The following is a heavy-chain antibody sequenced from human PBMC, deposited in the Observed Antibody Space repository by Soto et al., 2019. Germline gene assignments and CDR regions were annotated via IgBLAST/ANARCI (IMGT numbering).Heavy chain of an antibody. CDR3: TTDRPSRLREPRV. CDR1: GLTFSDAY. CDR2: IKTKTDGGAT. V-gene: IGHV3-15*01. Sequence: EGQLVESGGGLGKPGGSLQLSCEGSGLTFSDAYMSWVRQAPGKGVEWVGRIKTKTDGGATEYAAPVKGRFNISRDDSKNPLYVEMNSLKAEATAFYYYTTDRPSRLREPRVWGQGTLVTVSS. J-gene: IGHJ4*02. D-gene: IGHD4-17*01.